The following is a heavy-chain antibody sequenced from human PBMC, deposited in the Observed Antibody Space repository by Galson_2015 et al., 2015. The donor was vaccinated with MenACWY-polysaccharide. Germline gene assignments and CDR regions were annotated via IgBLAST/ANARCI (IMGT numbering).Heavy chain of an antibody. CDR2: ISYDGSNK. V-gene: IGHV3-30-3*01. CDR1: GFTFSSYA. CDR3: ARDAVKYQLLWGAFDI. D-gene: IGHD2-2*01. J-gene: IGHJ3*02. Sequence: SRRRSCAASGFTFSSYAMHWVRQAPGKGLEWVAVISYDGSNKYYADSVRVRFTLSRDNSKNTLYLQMNSLRAEDTAVYYCARDAVKYQLLWGAFDIWGQGTMVTVSS.